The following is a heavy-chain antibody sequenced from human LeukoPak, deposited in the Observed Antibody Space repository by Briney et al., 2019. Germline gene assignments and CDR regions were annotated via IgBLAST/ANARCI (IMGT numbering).Heavy chain of an antibody. J-gene: IGHJ2*01. CDR3: ARDQAKLRYSDWPSRTYFDL. Sequence: ASVKVSCKASGYTFTSYGISWVRQAPGQGLEWMGWISAYNGNTNYAQKLQGRVTMTTDTSTSTAYMELRSLRSDDTAVYYCARDQAKLRYSDWPSRTYFDLWGRGTLVTVSS. V-gene: IGHV1-18*01. CDR1: GYTFTSYG. CDR2: ISAYNGNT. D-gene: IGHD3-9*01.